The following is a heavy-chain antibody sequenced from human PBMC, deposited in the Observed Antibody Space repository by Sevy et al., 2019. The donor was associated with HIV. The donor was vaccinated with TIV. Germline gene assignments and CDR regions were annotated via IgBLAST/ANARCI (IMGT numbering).Heavy chain of an antibody. V-gene: IGHV1-18*01. Sequence: ASVKVSCKASGYTFTSYGISWVRQAPGQGLEWMGWISAYNGNTNYAQKLQGRVTMTTDTSTSTAYMELRSLRSDDTAVYYCARALVTYSSSSWAFDIWGQGTMVTVSS. CDR2: ISAYNGNT. D-gene: IGHD6-6*01. J-gene: IGHJ3*02. CDR1: GYTFTSYG. CDR3: ARALVTYSSSSWAFDI.